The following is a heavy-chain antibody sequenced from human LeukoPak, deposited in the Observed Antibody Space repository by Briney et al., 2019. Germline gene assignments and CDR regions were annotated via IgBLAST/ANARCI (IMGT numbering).Heavy chain of an antibody. CDR3: ARVGFLEWLPYFDY. D-gene: IGHD3-3*01. Sequence: ASVKVSCKASGYTFTGYYMHWVRQAPGQGLEWMGWINPNSGGTNYAQKFQGRVTMTRDTSISTAYMELSRLRSDDTAVYYCARVGFLEWLPYFDYWGQGTLATVSS. CDR2: INPNSGGT. J-gene: IGHJ4*02. CDR1: GYTFTGYY. V-gene: IGHV1-2*02.